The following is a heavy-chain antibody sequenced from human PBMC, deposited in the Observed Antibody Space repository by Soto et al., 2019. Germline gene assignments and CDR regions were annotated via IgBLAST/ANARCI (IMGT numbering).Heavy chain of an antibody. CDR2: IDPSDSYT. V-gene: IGHV5-10-1*04. Sequence: GESLKISCKGSGYSFTSYWISWVRQMPGKGLEWMGRIDPSDSYTNYSPSFQGQVTISADKSISTAYLQWSSLKASDTAMYYCASTSASGKYYYVMDVWAQRTKVTVSS. CDR3: ASTSASGKYYYVMDV. D-gene: IGHD6-13*01. J-gene: IGHJ6*02. CDR1: GYSFTSYW.